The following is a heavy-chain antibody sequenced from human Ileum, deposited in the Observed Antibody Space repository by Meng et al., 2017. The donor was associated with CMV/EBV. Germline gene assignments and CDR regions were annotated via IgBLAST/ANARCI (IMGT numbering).Heavy chain of an antibody. CDR1: GFTFSSYS. J-gene: IGHJ4*02. Sequence: GGSLRLSCAASGFTFSSYSMNWVRQAPGKGLEWVSSISSSSSYIYYADSVKGRFTISRDNAKNSLYLQMNSLRAEDTAVYYCARDWDKANRPGYWGQGTLVTVSS. CDR2: ISSSSSYI. V-gene: IGHV3-21*01. D-gene: IGHD5-18*01. CDR3: ARDWDKANRPGY.